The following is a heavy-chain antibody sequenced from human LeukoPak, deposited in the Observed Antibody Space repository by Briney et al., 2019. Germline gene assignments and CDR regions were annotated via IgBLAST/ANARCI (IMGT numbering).Heavy chain of an antibody. CDR3: ARGRNYYDSSGYYYEGDAFDI. CDR1: GYIFSIYY. J-gene: IGHJ3*02. CDR2: INPSGGSI. V-gene: IGHV1-46*01. Sequence: ASVKVSCKASGYIFSIYYMYWVRQAPGQGLEWMGIINPSGGSIRYAQKFQGRVTMTRDTSTSTVYMELSSLRSEDTAVYYCARGRNYYDSSGYYYEGDAFDIWGQGTMVTVSS. D-gene: IGHD3-22*01.